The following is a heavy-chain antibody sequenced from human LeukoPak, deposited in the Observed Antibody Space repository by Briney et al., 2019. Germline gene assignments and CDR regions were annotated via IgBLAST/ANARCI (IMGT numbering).Heavy chain of an antibody. CDR2: INAANGNT. Sequence: ASVKVSCKASGYTFTSYGISWVRQAPGQGLEWMGWINAANGNTKLSQKFQDRITIIRDKSANTAYMELSSLRSEDTAVYYCARDRIGYEYYNGMDVWGQGTTVTVSS. D-gene: IGHD2/OR15-2a*01. CDR3: ARDRIGYEYYNGMDV. J-gene: IGHJ6*02. CDR1: GYTFTSYG. V-gene: IGHV1-18*01.